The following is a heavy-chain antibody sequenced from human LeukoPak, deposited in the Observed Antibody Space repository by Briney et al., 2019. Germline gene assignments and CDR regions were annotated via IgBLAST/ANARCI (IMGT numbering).Heavy chain of an antibody. J-gene: IGHJ4*02. V-gene: IGHV4-30-4*08. CDR3: ARVPYCSSTSCYFFDY. Sequence: SETLPLTCTVSGGSISSGDYYWSWIRQPPGKGLEWVGYIYYSGRTYYNPSLKSRVTISVDTSKNQFSLKLSSVTAADTAVYYCARVPYCSSTSCYFFDYWGQGTLVTVSS. D-gene: IGHD2-2*01. CDR2: IYYSGRT. CDR1: GGSISSGDYY.